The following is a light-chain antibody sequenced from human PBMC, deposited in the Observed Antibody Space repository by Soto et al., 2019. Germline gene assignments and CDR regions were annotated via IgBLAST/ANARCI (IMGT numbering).Light chain of an antibody. CDR1: QGISSY. J-gene: IGKJ1*01. CDR3: QQRNSYPRT. Sequence: DIQLTQSPSFLSASVGHRVTITCRASQGISSYLAWYQQKPGKAPNLLIYAASTLQSGVPSRFSGSGSGTEFTLTNSSLQPEDFTTYYCQQRNSYPRTFGQGTKVEIK. V-gene: IGKV1-9*01. CDR2: AAS.